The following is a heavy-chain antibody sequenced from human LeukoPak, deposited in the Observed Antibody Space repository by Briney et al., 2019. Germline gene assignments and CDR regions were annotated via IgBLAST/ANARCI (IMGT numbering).Heavy chain of an antibody. CDR3: ARDPLIAGATS. CDR2: IYYSGST. CDR1: GGSISSSSYY. D-gene: IGHD1-26*01. V-gene: IGHV4-39*07. Sequence: PSETLSLTCTVSGGSISSSSYYWGWIRQPPGKGLEWIGSIYYSGSTYYNPSLKSRVTISVDTSKNQFSLKLSSVTAADTAVYYCARDPLIAGATSWGQGTLVTVSS. J-gene: IGHJ4*02.